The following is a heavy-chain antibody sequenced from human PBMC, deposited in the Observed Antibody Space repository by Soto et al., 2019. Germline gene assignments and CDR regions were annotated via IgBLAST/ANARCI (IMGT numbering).Heavy chain of an antibody. D-gene: IGHD3-10*01. Sequence: EVQLVESGGGLIQPGGSLRLSCAVSGFTVSNNYMSWVRQAPGKGLEGVSVIYSGGYTAYGDSVKGRFTISRDNSKNTLYLQMNARRPAHPAFFFCARPPGGGGYWGQGTLVTVSS. V-gene: IGHV3-53*01. J-gene: IGHJ4*02. CDR2: IYSGGYT. CDR3: ARPPGGGGY. CDR1: GFTVSNNY.